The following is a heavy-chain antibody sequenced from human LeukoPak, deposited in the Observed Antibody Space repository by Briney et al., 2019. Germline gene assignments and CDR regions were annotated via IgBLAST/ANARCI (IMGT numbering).Heavy chain of an antibody. Sequence: ASVKVSCKASGYTFISYYMHWVRQAPEQGPEWMGIINPSGGSTDYSHKFQGRVTMTRDTSTSTVYMELSSLTSEDTAVYYCARVMSSAAAADYWGQGTLVTVSS. CDR3: ARVMSSAAAADY. V-gene: IGHV1-46*01. J-gene: IGHJ4*02. CDR1: GYTFISYY. CDR2: INPSGGST. D-gene: IGHD6-13*01.